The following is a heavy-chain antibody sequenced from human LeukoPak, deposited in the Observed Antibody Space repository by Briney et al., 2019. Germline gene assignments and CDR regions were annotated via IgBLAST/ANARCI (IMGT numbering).Heavy chain of an antibody. V-gene: IGHV4-59*01. CDR3: ARASPFGEPSFDY. J-gene: IGHJ4*02. Sequence: SETLSLTCTVSGGSISSYYWSWIRQPPGKGLEWIGYIYYSGSTNYNPSLKSRVTISVDTSKNQFSLKLSSVTAADTAVYYCARASPFGEPSFDYWGQGTLVTVSS. CDR1: GGSISSYY. CDR2: IYYSGST. D-gene: IGHD3-10*01.